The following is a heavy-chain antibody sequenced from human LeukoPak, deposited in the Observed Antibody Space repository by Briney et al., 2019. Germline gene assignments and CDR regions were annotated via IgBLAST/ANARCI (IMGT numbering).Heavy chain of an antibody. CDR1: GFTFSSYS. CDR3: ARPSGSGWYWSIYYFDY. Sequence: GGTLRLSCAASGFTFSSYSMNWVRQAPGKGLEWVSSISGSSSYLNYADSVKGRFTISRDNAKNSLYLQMNSLRAEDTAVYYCARPSGSGWYWSIYYFDYWGQGTLVTVSS. V-gene: IGHV3-21*01. J-gene: IGHJ4*02. CDR2: ISGSSSYL. D-gene: IGHD6-19*01.